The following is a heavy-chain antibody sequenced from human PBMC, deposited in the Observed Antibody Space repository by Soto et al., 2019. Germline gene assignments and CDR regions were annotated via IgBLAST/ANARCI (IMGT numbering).Heavy chain of an antibody. J-gene: IGHJ6*02. CDR2: ISAYNSKT. CDR1: AYTFTTYG. Sequence: QIQLVQSGAEVKKPGASVKVSCKASAYTFTTYGISWVRQVPGQGLEWMGWISAYNSKTDYALKFQGRVTMTTDTSTSTAYMELRSLTSDDTAVYYCARDVICSGGGCSYYYGLDVWGQGTTVTVSS. D-gene: IGHD2-15*01. CDR3: ARDVICSGGGCSYYYGLDV. V-gene: IGHV1-18*01.